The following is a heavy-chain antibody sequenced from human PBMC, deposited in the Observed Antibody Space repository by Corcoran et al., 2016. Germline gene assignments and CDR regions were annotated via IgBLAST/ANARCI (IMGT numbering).Heavy chain of an antibody. Sequence: QVQLQQWGAGLLKPSETLSLTCAVYGGSFSGYYWSWIRQPPGKGLEWIGEINHSGSTNYTPSLKSRVTISVDTSKNQFSLKLSSVTAADTAVYYWARSSSSGWKPSFDYWGQGTLVTVSS. J-gene: IGHJ4*02. CDR3: ARSSSSGWKPSFDY. CDR1: GGSFSGYY. V-gene: IGHV4-34*01. CDR2: INHSGST. D-gene: IGHD6-19*01.